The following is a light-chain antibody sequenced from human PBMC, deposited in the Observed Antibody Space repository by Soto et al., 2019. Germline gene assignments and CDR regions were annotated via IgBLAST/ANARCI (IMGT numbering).Light chain of an antibody. CDR1: QSIYNNY. CDR3: QQHFGSPFT. CDR2: DAS. J-gene: IGKJ3*01. Sequence: EIVLTQSPGTLSLSPGERASLSCRASQSIYNNYLAWYQQKPGQAPRLLIHDASSRATGIPDRFSGSGSGTDFTLSINGLEAEDFAVYYCQQHFGSPFTFGPGTKVEI. V-gene: IGKV3-20*01.